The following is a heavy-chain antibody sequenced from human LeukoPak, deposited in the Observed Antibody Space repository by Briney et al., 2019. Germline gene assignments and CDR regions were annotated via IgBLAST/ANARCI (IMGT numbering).Heavy chain of an antibody. CDR2: IYSGGST. CDR3: ARATGATNEFDY. V-gene: IGHV3-66*01. D-gene: IGHD1-26*01. Sequence: GGSLRLSCAASGFTVSSNYMSWVRQAPGKGLEWVSVIYSGGSTYYADSVKGRFTISRDNSKNTLYLQVNSLRAEDTAVYYCARATGATNEFDYWGQGTLVTVSS. CDR1: GFTVSSNY. J-gene: IGHJ4*02.